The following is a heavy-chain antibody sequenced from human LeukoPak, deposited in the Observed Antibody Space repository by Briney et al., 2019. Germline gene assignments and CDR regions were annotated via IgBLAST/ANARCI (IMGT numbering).Heavy chain of an antibody. CDR2: IWYDGSNK. J-gene: IGHJ6*02. Sequence: GGSLRLSCAASGFTFSSYGMHWVRQAPGKGLEWVAVIWYDGSNKYYADSVKGRFTISRDNSKNTLYLQMNSLRAEDTAVYYCARDYVYYYYGMDVWGQGTTVTVSS. CDR3: ARDYVYYYYGMDV. CDR1: GFTFSSYG. D-gene: IGHD3-10*02. V-gene: IGHV3-33*01.